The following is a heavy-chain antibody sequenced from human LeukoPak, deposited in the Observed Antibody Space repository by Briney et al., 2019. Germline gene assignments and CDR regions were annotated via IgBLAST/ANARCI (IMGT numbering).Heavy chain of an antibody. CDR2: IYYSGST. CDR3: ARGRRWLQSPLDY. J-gene: IGHJ4*02. Sequence: PSETLSLTCTVSGGSISSSSYYWGWIRQPPGKGLEWIGYIYYSGSTNYNPSLKSRVTISVDTSKNQFSLKLSSVTAADTAVYYCARGRRWLQSPLDYWGQGTLVTVSS. CDR1: GGSISSSSYY. D-gene: IGHD5-24*01. V-gene: IGHV4-61*05.